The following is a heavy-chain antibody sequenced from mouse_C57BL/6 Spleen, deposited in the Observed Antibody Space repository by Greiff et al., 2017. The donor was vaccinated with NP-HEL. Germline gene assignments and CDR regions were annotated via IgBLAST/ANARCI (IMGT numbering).Heavy chain of an antibody. CDR2: INPYNGDT. D-gene: IGHD2-5*01. Sequence: EVKLQESGPELVKPGDSVKISCKASGYSFTGYFMNWVMQSHGKSLEWIGRINPYNGDTFYNQKFKGKATLTVDKSSSTAHMELRSLTSEDSAVYYCARDYSNFYYAMDYWGQGTSVTVSS. J-gene: IGHJ4*01. CDR1: GYSFTGYF. CDR3: ARDYSNFYYAMDY. V-gene: IGHV1-20*01.